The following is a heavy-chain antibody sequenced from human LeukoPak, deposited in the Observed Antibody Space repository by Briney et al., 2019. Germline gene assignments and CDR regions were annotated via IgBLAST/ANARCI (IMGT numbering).Heavy chain of an antibody. D-gene: IGHD3-3*01. CDR3: ARENRERITIFGVVIHYYYMDV. Sequence: GGSLRLSCAASGFTFSRYEMNWVRQAPGKGLEWVSYISGSGTTIYYADSVKGRFTMSRDNAKNSVYLQMGSLRAEDTAVYYCARENRERITIFGVVIHYYYMDVWGKGTTVTVSS. J-gene: IGHJ6*03. V-gene: IGHV3-48*03. CDR1: GFTFSRYE. CDR2: ISGSGTTI.